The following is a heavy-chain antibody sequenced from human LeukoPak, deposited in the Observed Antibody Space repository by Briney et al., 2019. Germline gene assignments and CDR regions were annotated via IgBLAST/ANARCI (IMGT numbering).Heavy chain of an antibody. D-gene: IGHD6-13*01. CDR2: ISYDGSNK. CDR1: GFTLSSYG. Sequence: GGSLRLSCAASGFTLSSYGMHWVRQAPGKGLKWVAVISYDGSNKYYADSVKGRFTISRDNSKNTLYLQMNSLRAEDTAVYYCARDDWGGSSWYKSDAFDIWGQGTMVTVSS. CDR3: ARDDWGGSSWYKSDAFDI. J-gene: IGHJ3*02. V-gene: IGHV3-30*03.